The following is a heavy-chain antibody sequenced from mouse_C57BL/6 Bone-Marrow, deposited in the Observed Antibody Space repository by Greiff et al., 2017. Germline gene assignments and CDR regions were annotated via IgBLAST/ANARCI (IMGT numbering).Heavy chain of an antibody. J-gene: IGHJ2*01. Sequence: VQLQQSGPELVKPGDSVKISCKASGYSFTGYFMNWVMQSHGKSLEWIGRINPYNGDTFYNQKFKGKATLTVDKSSSTAHMELRSLTSEDSAVYYCARGTLWYYFDDWGQGTTLTVSS. V-gene: IGHV1-20*01. CDR2: INPYNGDT. CDR1: GYSFTGYF. D-gene: IGHD1-1*02. CDR3: ARGTLWYYFDD.